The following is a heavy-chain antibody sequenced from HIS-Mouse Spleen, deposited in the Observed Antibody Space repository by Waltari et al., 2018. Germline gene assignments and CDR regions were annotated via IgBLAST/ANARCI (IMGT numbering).Heavy chain of an antibody. V-gene: IGHV4-39*07. D-gene: IGHD6-13*01. CDR2: IYYSVMT. CDR3: AREIPYSSSWYDWYFDL. J-gene: IGHJ2*01. Sequence: QLQLQESGPGLVKPSETLSLTCTVSGGSISSSSYYWGWIRQPPGKGLEWIGRIYYSVMTYFNPSLKSRVTISVDTSKNQFSLKLSSVTAADTAVYYCAREIPYSSSWYDWYFDLWGRGTLVTVSS. CDR1: GGSISSSSYY.